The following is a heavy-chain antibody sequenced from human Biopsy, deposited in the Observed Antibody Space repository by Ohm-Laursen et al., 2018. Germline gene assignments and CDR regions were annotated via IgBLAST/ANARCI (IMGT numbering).Heavy chain of an antibody. D-gene: IGHD3-10*01. V-gene: IGHV3-11*01. CDR2: ISGIGDTT. J-gene: IGHJ4*02. Sequence: SLGLSCTASGFTFSDYYMSWIRQAPGRGLEWVSHISGIGDTTYYADSVKGRFTISRDNSKNSLYLQMNSLRAEDTAVYYCARDLTRGSYFDSWGQGSLVTVSS. CDR3: ARDLTRGSYFDS. CDR1: GFTFSDYY.